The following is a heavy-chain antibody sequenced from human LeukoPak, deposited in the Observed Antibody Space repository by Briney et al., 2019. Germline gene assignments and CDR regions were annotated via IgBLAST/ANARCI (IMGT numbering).Heavy chain of an antibody. Sequence: SETLSLTCAVSDYSISSGYYWGWIRQPPGKGLEWIGSMYHSGSTSYSPSLKSRVTISVDTSKNQFSLKLPSVTAADTALYYCVRDRPAGSFDYWGQGTLVTVSS. CDR3: VRDRPAGSFDY. J-gene: IGHJ4*02. D-gene: IGHD2-15*01. CDR1: DYSISSGYY. CDR2: MYHSGST. V-gene: IGHV4-38-2*02.